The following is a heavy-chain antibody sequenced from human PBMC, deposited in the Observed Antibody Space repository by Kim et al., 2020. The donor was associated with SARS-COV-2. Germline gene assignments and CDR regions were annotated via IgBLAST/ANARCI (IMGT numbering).Heavy chain of an antibody. CDR3: AREEYDGYCSSTSCYGWRIYYYYGMHV. CDR2: ISSSSSYI. D-gene: IGHD2-2*03. CDR1: GFTFSSYS. V-gene: IGHV3-21*01. Sequence: GGSLRLSCAASGFTFSSYSMNWVRQAPGQVLEWVSSISSSSSYIYYADSVKGRFTISRDNAKNSLYLQMNSLRAEDTAVYYCAREEYDGYCSSTSCYGWRIYYYYGMHVWGKGTTFTVSS. J-gene: IGHJ6*04.